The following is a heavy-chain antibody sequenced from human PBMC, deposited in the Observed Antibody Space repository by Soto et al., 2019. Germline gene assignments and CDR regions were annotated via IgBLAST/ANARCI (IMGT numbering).Heavy chain of an antibody. CDR3: ARGGRYDAFDI. D-gene: IGHD1-1*01. CDR1: GGSVISGSYY. CDR2: IYYSGST. J-gene: IGHJ3*02. Sequence: SETLSLTCTFSGGSVISGSYYWSWIRQPPGKGLEWIGYIYYSGSTNYNPSLKSRVTISVDTSKNQFSLKLSSVTAADTAVYYCARGGRYDAFDIWGQGTMVTVSS. V-gene: IGHV4-61*01.